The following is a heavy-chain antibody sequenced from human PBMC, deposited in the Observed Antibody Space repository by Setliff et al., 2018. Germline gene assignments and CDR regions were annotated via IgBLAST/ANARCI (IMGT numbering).Heavy chain of an antibody. CDR3: ARVSLVGANSGLCEY. V-gene: IGHV1-18*01. CDR2: ISPDNGVT. CDR1: GYTFTNYG. J-gene: IGHJ4*02. Sequence: GASVKVSCKASGYTFTNYGITWVRQAPGHGLEWMGWISPDNGVTKYVEKNQDRVTMTTDTSTNTAYMELRNLTSDDTAVYYCARVSLVGANSGLCEYWGQGTLVTVSS. D-gene: IGHD1-26*01.